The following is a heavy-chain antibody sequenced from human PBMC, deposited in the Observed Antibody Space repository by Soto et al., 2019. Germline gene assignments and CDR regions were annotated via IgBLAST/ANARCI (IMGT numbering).Heavy chain of an antibody. CDR2: ISSRSSTI. CDR3: ASGTNGAFFVY. J-gene: IGHJ4*02. V-gene: IGHV3-11*04. CDR1: GFTFSDYY. D-gene: IGHD2-8*01. Sequence: GGSLRLSCAASGFTFSDYYMSWIRQAPGKGLEWVSYISSRSSTIFYADSVKGRFTISRDNVKNSLYLQMNSLRAEDSAVYYCASGTNGAFFVYWGQGILVTVSS.